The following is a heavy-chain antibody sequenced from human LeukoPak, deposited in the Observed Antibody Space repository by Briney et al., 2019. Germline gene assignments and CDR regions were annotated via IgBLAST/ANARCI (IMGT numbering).Heavy chain of an antibody. CDR2: IYYSGTT. CDR3: AKSIAAGGTDY. CDR1: GGSISSSNYF. D-gene: IGHD6-13*01. Sequence: SETLSLTCTVSGGSISSSNYFWGWIRQPPGKGLEWIGSIYYSGTTYYNPSLKSRVNISIDKSKNQLSLRLSSVTAADTAVFYCAKSIAAGGTDYWGQGTLVTVSS. V-gene: IGHV4-39*07. J-gene: IGHJ4*02.